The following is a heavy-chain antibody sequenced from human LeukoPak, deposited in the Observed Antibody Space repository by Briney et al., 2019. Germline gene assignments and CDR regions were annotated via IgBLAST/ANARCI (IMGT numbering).Heavy chain of an antibody. CDR1: GGSISSSNW. CDR2: IYHSGST. Sequence: PSETLSLTCAVSGGSISSSNWWSWVRQPPGKGLEWIGEIYHSGSTNYNPSLKSRVTISVDKTKNQFSLKLSSVTAADTAVYYCARENKGSWYREDNWFDPWGQGTLVTVSS. CDR3: ARENKGSWYREDNWFDP. D-gene: IGHD6-13*01. V-gene: IGHV4-4*02. J-gene: IGHJ5*02.